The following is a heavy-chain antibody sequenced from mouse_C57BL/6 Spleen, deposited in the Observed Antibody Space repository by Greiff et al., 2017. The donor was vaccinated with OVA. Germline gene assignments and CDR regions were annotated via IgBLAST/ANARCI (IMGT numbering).Heavy chain of an antibody. CDR3: ARGGNSWYFDV. J-gene: IGHJ1*03. Sequence: EVKLQESGPGLVKPSQSLSLTCSVTGYSITSGYYWNWIRQFPGNKLEWMGYISYDGSNNYNPSLKNRISITRDTSKNQFFLKLNSVTTEDTATYYCARGGNSWYFDVWGTGTTVTVSS. CDR1: GYSITSGYY. V-gene: IGHV3-6*01. CDR2: ISYDGSN. D-gene: IGHD2-1*01.